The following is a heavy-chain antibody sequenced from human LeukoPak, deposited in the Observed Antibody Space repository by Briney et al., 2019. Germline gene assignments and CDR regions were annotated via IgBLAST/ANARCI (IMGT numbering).Heavy chain of an antibody. CDR1: GFTVSSYA. CDR2: ISGSGGST. V-gene: IGHV3-23*01. Sequence: GGSLRLSCAASGFTVSSYAMSWVRQAPGKGLEWVSAISGSGGSTYYADSVKGRFTISRDNSKNTLYLQMNSLRAEDTAVYYCAKDLEPEDIVVVVAANLGYDYWGQGTLVTVSS. D-gene: IGHD2-15*01. J-gene: IGHJ4*02. CDR3: AKDLEPEDIVVVVAANLGYDY.